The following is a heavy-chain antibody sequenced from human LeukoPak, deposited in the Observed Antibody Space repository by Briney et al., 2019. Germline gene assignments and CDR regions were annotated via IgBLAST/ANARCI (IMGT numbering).Heavy chain of an antibody. J-gene: IGHJ6*02. CDR1: ANSFTTYG. V-gene: IGHV1-18*01. D-gene: IGHD3-9*01. CDR3: ARETYYDILTGYVDYYGMDV. Sequence: GASVKVSCKASANSFTTYGFSWVRQAPGQGLEWMGWISAYNGNTNYAQKLQGRVTMTTDTSTTTAYMELRSLRSGDTAVYYCARETYYDILTGYVDYYGMDVWGQGTTVTVSS. CDR2: ISAYNGNT.